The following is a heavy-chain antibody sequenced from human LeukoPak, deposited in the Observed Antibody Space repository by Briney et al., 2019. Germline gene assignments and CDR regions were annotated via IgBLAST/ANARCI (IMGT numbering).Heavy chain of an antibody. D-gene: IGHD3-22*01. V-gene: IGHV4-59*11. CDR2: IYYSGST. Sequence: SETLSLTCTVSGGSISSHYWSWIRQPPGKGLEWIGYIYYSGSTNYNPSLKSRVTISADTSKNQFSLKLSSVTAADTAVYYCARESGYDSSGYYGPIFDYWGQGTLVTVSS. J-gene: IGHJ4*02. CDR3: ARESGYDSSGYYGPIFDY. CDR1: GGSISSHY.